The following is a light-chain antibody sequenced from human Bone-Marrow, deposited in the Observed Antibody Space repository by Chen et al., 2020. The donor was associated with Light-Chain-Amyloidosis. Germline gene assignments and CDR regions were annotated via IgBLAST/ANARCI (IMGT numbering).Light chain of an antibody. CDR1: NIETKT. J-gene: IGLJ3*02. CDR2: DDS. Sequence: SYVLTQPPSVAVAPGQTAKIACGRNNIETKTVHWYQQTPGQAPLLAVYDDSDRPSGIPERMSGSNSGNTATLTISRVEAGDEADYYCQVWDRSSDRPVFGGGTKLTDL. V-gene: IGLV3-21*02. CDR3: QVWDRSSDRPV.